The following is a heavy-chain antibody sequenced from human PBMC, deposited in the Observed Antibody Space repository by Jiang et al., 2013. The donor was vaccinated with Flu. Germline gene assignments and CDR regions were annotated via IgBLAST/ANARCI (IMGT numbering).Heavy chain of an antibody. J-gene: IGHJ4*02. CDR2: IFHSGST. CDR3: AVSPPGSLATTDY. CDR1: GDSLTNNKW. V-gene: IGHV4-4*02. D-gene: IGHD1-1*01. Sequence: PSGTLSLTCDVSGDSLTNNKWWSWIRQPPGKGLEWIGEIFHSGSTKYNPSLRSRVTISMDFSKNQFSLRLTSVTAADTAVYYCAVSPPGSLATTDYWGRGTLVAVSS.